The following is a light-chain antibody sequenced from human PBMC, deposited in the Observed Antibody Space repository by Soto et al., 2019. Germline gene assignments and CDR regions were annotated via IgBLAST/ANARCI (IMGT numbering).Light chain of an antibody. Sequence: QLVLTQSPSASASLGASVKLTCTLSSGHSSNAIAWHQQQPDKGPRNLMKLKSDGSHLKGDGVPYRFSGSSYGAERYLAISSLQSEDEAYYYCQAWCAANRTYGFGTGTNGTVL. J-gene: IGLJ1*01. CDR1: SGHSSNA. CDR3: QAWCAANRTYG. CDR2: LKSDGSH. V-gene: IGLV4-69*01.